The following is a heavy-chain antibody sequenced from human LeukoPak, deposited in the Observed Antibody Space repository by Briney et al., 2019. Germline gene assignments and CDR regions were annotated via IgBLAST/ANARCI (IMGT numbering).Heavy chain of an antibody. V-gene: IGHV3-30*04. J-gene: IGHJ4*02. CDR1: GFTFSSYA. CDR2: ISYDGNNK. CDR3: ARALFMGY. D-gene: IGHD1-26*01. Sequence: GGSLRLSCAASGFTFSSYAMHWVRQAPGKGLECVALISYDGNNKFYADSVKGRFTISRDNSKNTLYLQMNSLRAEDTAVYYCARALFMGYWGQGTLVTVSS.